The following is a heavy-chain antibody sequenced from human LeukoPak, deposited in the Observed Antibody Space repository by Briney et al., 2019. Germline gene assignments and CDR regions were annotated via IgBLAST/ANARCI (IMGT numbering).Heavy chain of an antibody. CDR3: AREEVYDYVWGSYRHAVPGY. V-gene: IGHV1-2*02. Sequence: ASVKVSCKASGYTFTGYYMHWVRQAPGQGLEWMGWINPNSGGTNYAQKFQGRVTMTRDTSISTAYRELSRLRSDDTAVYYCAREEVYDYVWGSYRHAVPGYWGQGTLPPSPQ. J-gene: IGHJ4*02. CDR1: GYTFTGYY. CDR2: INPNSGGT. D-gene: IGHD3-16*02.